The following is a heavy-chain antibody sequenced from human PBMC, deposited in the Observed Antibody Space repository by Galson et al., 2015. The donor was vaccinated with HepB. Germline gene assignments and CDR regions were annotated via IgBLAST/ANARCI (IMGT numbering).Heavy chain of an antibody. CDR1: GFTFDDYT. CDR3: AKPDYGDLFFDY. J-gene: IGHJ4*02. CDR2: ITWDGGRT. Sequence: SLRLSCAASGFTFDDYTMHWVRQAPGKGLEWVSLITWDGGRTYYADSVKGRFTISRDNSKSSLYLQMNSLRSEDTALYYCAKPDYGDLFFDYWGQGTLVTVSS. D-gene: IGHD4-17*01. V-gene: IGHV3-43*01.